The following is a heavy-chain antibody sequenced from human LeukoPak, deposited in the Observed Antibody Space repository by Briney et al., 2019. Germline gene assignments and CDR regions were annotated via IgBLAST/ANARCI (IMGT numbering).Heavy chain of an antibody. V-gene: IGHV1-18*01. CDR2: ISAYNGNT. CDR1: GGTFSSYA. D-gene: IGHD5-18*01. J-gene: IGHJ5*02. Sequence: VASVKVSCKASGGTFSSYAISWVRQAPGQGLEWMGWISAYNGNTNYAQKLQGRVTMTTDTSTSTAYMELRSLRSDDTAVYYCAREGIQLWSTGDWFDPWGQGTLVTVSS. CDR3: AREGIQLWSTGDWFDP.